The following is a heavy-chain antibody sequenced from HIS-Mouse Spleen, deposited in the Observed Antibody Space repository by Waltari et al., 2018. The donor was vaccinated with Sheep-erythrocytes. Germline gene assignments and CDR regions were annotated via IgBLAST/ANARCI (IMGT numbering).Heavy chain of an antibody. CDR3: ARVAPYYDFWSGYYIDGAFDI. CDR1: GYSISSGYY. Sequence: QVQLQESGPGLVKPSETLSLTCTVSGYSISSGYYWGWIRQPPGKGLAWIGSIYHRGRTYYSPPLKSGVTISVDTSKNQFSLKLSAVTAADTAVYYCARVAPYYDFWSGYYIDGAFDIWGQGTMVTVSS. CDR2: IYHRGRT. D-gene: IGHD3-3*01. J-gene: IGHJ3*02. V-gene: IGHV4-38-2*02.